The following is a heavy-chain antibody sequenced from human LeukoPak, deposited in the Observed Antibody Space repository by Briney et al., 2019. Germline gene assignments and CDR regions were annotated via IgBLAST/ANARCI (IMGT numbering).Heavy chain of an antibody. Sequence: ASVKVSCKASGYTFTSYDINWVRQATGQGLEWMGWMNPNSGNTGYAQKFQGRVTMTRNTSISTACMELSSLRSEDTAVYYCARAVEVPGVDYWGQGTLVTVSS. V-gene: IGHV1-8*01. D-gene: IGHD4-17*01. CDR2: MNPNSGNT. CDR1: GYTFTSYD. J-gene: IGHJ4*02. CDR3: ARAVEVPGVDY.